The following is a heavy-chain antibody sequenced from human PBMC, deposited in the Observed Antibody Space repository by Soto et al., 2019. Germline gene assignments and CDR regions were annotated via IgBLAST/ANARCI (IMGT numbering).Heavy chain of an antibody. CDR1: GFNFRSSA. CDR3: AADVGPRVLGY. CDR2: IVVGTDNR. J-gene: IGHJ4*02. D-gene: IGHD1-26*01. V-gene: IGHV1-58*01. Sequence: QMQLVQSGPEVKKPGTSVKISCKTSGFNFRSSAVHWVRQARGQGLEWIGWIVVGTDNRKYAQNFQDRVLITRDMSTSTAYMELSSLTADDTAVYFCAADVGPRVLGYWGQGTLVTVSS.